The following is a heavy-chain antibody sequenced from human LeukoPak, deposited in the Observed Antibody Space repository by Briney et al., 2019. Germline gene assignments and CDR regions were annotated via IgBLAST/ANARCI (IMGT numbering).Heavy chain of an antibody. CDR3: ARDRYRYCSSTSCVGGMDV. Sequence: PGGSLRLSCAASGFTVSSNYMSWVRQAPGKGLEWVSVIYSGGSTYYADSVKGRFTISRDNSKNTLYLQMNSLRAEDTAVYYCARDRYRYCSSTSCVGGMDVWGQGTTVTVSS. D-gene: IGHD2-2*01. J-gene: IGHJ6*02. V-gene: IGHV3-66*01. CDR1: GFTVSSNY. CDR2: IYSGGST.